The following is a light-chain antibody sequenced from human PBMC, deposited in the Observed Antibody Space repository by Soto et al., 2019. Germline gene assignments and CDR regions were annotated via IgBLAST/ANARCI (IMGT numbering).Light chain of an antibody. V-gene: IGKV1-5*03. Sequence: IQMTQSTSTLSASVGDRVTITCRASQSINSWLAWYQQKPGKAPKLLIYKASSLETGVPSRFSGYGSGTEFTLTISSLQPDDFATYYCQHYNTYSWTFGQGTKVDIK. CDR2: KAS. CDR1: QSINSW. CDR3: QHYNTYSWT. J-gene: IGKJ1*01.